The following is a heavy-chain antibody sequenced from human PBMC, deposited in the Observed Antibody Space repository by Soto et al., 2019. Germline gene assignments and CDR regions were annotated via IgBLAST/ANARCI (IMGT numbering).Heavy chain of an antibody. Sequence: PVKVSCKASGYTLTSYAIHWGRQAPGQGLEWMGGIIPVFGTANYAQKFQGRVTITADESTSTAYMELSSLRSEDTAVYYCARDGGPSPYYYYGMDVWGQGTTVTVSS. CDR1: GYTLTSYA. D-gene: IGHD3-16*01. CDR2: IIPVFGTA. V-gene: IGHV1-69*01. CDR3: ARDGGPSPYYYYGMDV. J-gene: IGHJ6*02.